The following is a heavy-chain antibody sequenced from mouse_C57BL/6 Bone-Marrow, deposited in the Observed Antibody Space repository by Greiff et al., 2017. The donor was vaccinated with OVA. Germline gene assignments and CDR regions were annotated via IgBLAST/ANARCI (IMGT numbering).Heavy chain of an antibody. Sequence: QVQLQQSGPGLVQPSQSLSITCTVSGFSLTSYGVHWVRQSPGKGLEWLGVIWSGGSTDYNAAFISRLSISKDNSKSQVFFKMNSLQADDTAIYYCVLRRDPFDDWGKGTTLTVSS. J-gene: IGHJ2*01. CDR1: GFSLTSYG. CDR3: VLRRDPFDD. V-gene: IGHV2-2*01. D-gene: IGHD3-2*02. CDR2: IWSGGST.